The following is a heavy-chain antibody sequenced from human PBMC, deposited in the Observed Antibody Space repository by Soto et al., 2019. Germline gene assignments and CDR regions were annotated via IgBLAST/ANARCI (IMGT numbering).Heavy chain of an antibody. J-gene: IGHJ5*02. Sequence: QVQLQESGPGLVRPSETLSLTCTVSGGSISRYFWSWIRQSPGKGLEWIGYIFYTGSTTYTPSLKSRVTISIDTPKNQLSLKLSSLTAADTAVYYCAHFSDLEWFDPWGQGTLVTVSS. CDR1: GGSISRYF. CDR2: IFYTGST. V-gene: IGHV4-59*01. CDR3: AHFSDLEWFDP. D-gene: IGHD2-21*01.